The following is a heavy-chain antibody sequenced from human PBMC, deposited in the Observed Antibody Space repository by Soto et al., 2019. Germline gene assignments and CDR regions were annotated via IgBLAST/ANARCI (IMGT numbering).Heavy chain of an antibody. CDR2: VFYSGST. CDR3: ARHTNSDLWSGYYNWYFDL. V-gene: IGHV4-39*01. J-gene: IGHJ2*01. D-gene: IGHD3-3*01. CDR1: GDSISSTSYY. Sequence: QLQLQESGTGLVKPSETLSLTCAVSGDSISSTSYYWGWIRQPPGKGLEWIGSVFYSGSTYYNPSLKSRVTISVDTSKSLFSLKLSSATAADTAVYYCARHTNSDLWSGYYNWYFDLWGRGTLVTVSS.